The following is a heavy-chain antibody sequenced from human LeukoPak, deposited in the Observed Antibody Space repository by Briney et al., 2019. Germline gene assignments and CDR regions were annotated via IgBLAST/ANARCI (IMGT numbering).Heavy chain of an antibody. CDR1: GFTFSSYG. J-gene: IGHJ6*03. CDR2: IWYDGSNK. D-gene: IGHD1-1*01. V-gene: IGHV3-33*06. CDR3: AKSDGDQLEQSAPGYYYYYMDV. Sequence: PGGSLRLSCAASGFTFSSYGMHWVRQAPGKGLEWVAVIWYDGSNKYYADSVKGRFTISRDNSKNTLYLQMNSLRAEDTAVYYCAKSDGDQLEQSAPGYYYYYMDVWGKGTSVTVSS.